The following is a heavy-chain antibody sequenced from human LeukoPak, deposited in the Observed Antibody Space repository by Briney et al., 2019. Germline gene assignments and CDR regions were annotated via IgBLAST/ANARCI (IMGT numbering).Heavy chain of an antibody. D-gene: IGHD3-16*01. CDR3: AKDVLRLNYGYFDL. CDR1: GFTLSNYA. J-gene: IGHJ2*01. CDR2: ISYSSGSI. Sequence: GGSLRLSCAASGFTLSNYAMSWVRQGPGKGPEWVAGISYSSGSIYYLDSVKGRFTISRDNSRNTMYLQMNSLRAEDTAVYYCAKDVLRLNYGYFDLWGRGTLVSVSS. V-gene: IGHV3-23*01.